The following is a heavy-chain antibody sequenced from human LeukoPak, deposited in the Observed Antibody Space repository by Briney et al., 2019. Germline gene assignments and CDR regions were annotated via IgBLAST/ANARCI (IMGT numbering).Heavy chain of an antibody. CDR1: GFTFSSYW. CDR2: IKQDGSEK. Sequence: PGGSQRLSCAASGFTFSSYWMSWVRQAPGKGLEWVANIKQDGSEKYYVDSVKGRFTISRDNAKNSLYLQMNSLRAEDTAVYYCASPRQDSSGYWVNDYWGQGTLVTVSS. V-gene: IGHV3-7*03. D-gene: IGHD3-22*01. CDR3: ASPRQDSSGYWVNDY. J-gene: IGHJ4*02.